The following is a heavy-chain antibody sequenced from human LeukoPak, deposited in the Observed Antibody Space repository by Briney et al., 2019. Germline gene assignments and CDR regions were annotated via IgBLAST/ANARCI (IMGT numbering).Heavy chain of an antibody. Sequence: PGGSLRLSCAASGFTFSSYGMHWVRQAPGKGLEWVAFIRYDGSNKYYADSVKGRFTISRDNSKNTLYLQMNSLRAEDTAVYYCANEQMGVYGDRDYWGQGTLVTVSS. J-gene: IGHJ4*02. V-gene: IGHV3-30*02. CDR2: IRYDGSNK. CDR3: ANEQMGVYGDRDY. CDR1: GFTFSSYG. D-gene: IGHD4-17*01.